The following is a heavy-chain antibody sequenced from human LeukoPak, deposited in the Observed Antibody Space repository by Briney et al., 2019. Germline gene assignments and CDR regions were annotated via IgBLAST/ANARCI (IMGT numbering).Heavy chain of an antibody. CDR3: ARGRSMVRGVIRSFDY. Sequence: GGSLRLSCAASGFTFSSYSMNWVRQAPGKGLEWVSSISSSSSYIYHADSVKGRFTISRDNAKNSLYLQMNSLRAEDTAVYYCARGRSMVRGVIRSFDYWGQGTLVTVSS. CDR2: ISSSSSYI. J-gene: IGHJ4*02. D-gene: IGHD3-10*01. CDR1: GFTFSSYS. V-gene: IGHV3-21*01.